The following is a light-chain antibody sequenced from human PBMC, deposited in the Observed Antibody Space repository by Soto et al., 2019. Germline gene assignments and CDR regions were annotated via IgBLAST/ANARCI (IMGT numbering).Light chain of an antibody. CDR1: SSNIGSNT. Sequence: QSVLTQPPSASGTPGQRVTISASGSSSNIGSNTVSWYQQVPGTAPKLLIFETKSRPSGVPDRFSASKSGTSASLAITGLQTEDEAHYYCQSYDNSLRGWVFGGGTKLTVL. CDR3: QSYDNSLRGWV. CDR2: ETK. J-gene: IGLJ3*02. V-gene: IGLV1-44*01.